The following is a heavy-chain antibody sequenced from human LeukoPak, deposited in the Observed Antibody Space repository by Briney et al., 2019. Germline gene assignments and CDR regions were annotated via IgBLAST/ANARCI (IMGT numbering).Heavy chain of an antibody. J-gene: IGHJ4*02. CDR3: ARGADHDSSPHPFGY. V-gene: IGHV4-34*01. D-gene: IGHD3-22*01. Sequence: SETLSLTCAVYGGSFSGYYWSWIRQPPGKGLEWIGEINHSGSTNYNPSLKSRVTISVDTSKNQFSLKLSSVTAADTAVYYCARGADHDSSPHPFGYWGQGTLVTVSS. CDR2: INHSGST. CDR1: GGSFSGYY.